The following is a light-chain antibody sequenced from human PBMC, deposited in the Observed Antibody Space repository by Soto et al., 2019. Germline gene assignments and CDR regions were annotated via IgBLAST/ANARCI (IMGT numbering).Light chain of an antibody. Sequence: QSALTQPPSASGSPGQSVAISCTGTSSDVGGYNYVSWYQQHPGKAPKLMIYEVNKRPSGVPDRFSGSKSGTSASLAISGLRSEDEADYYCAVWDDSLNGVVFGGGTKLTVL. J-gene: IGLJ2*01. CDR3: AVWDDSLNGVV. CDR1: SSDVGGYNY. CDR2: EVN. V-gene: IGLV2-8*01.